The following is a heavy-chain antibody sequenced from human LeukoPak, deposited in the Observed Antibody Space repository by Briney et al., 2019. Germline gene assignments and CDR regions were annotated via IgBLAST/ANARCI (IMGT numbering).Heavy chain of an antibody. D-gene: IGHD4-11*01. CDR1: GGSISSGGYY. Sequence: PSETLSLTCTVSGGSISSGGYYWSWIRQPPGKGLEWIGNIYNSGSTNYNPSLKSRVTISVDTSKNQFSLRLSSVTAADTAVYYCARSPDYSNYVDYYYYGMDVWGQGTTVAVSS. CDR3: ARSPDYSNYVDYYYYGMDV. V-gene: IGHV4-61*08. CDR2: IYNSGST. J-gene: IGHJ6*02.